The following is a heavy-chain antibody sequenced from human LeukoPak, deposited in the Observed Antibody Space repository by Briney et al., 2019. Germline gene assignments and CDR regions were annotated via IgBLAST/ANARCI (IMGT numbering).Heavy chain of an antibody. V-gene: IGHV3-7*01. Sequence: GGSLRLSCAATGFTFSRYWMAWFRQAPGKGLEWVANIRGDAGDKGYADSVKGRFTISRDNGKNSLYLQMNSLTDEDTAVYYCARDVAGALDFWGQGTLLIVSS. CDR3: ARDVAGALDF. D-gene: IGHD6-19*01. J-gene: IGHJ4*02. CDR2: IRGDAGDK. CDR1: GFTFSRYW.